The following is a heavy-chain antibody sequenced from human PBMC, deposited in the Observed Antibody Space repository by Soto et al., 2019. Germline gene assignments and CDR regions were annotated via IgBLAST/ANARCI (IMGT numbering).Heavy chain of an antibody. V-gene: IGHV1-69*01. Sequence: QVQLVQSGAEVKKPGSSVKVSCKASGGTFSSYSINWVRQAPGQGLEWMGEIIPIFGTANYAQKFQGRVTTTADESTSTAYMELSSFRSEETAVYYGARDGGRHSGARNFWCQATLVTVSS. CDR1: GGTFSSYS. J-gene: IGHJ4*02. CDR2: IIPIFGTA. CDR3: ARDGGRHSGARNF. D-gene: IGHD1-26*01.